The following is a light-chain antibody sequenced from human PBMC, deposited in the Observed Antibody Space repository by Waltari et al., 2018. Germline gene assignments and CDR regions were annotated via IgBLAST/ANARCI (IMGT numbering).Light chain of an antibody. Sequence: EIVFTQSPGILSLSPGERATLSCRASKRISSSYLAWYQQRPGQAPRLLIYGASSRATGIPDRFSGSGSGTEFTLTIRRLEPEDFAVYYCQQFSSSPPGFTFGQGTKLEI. V-gene: IGKV3-20*01. J-gene: IGKJ2*01. CDR2: GAS. CDR3: QQFSSSPPGFT. CDR1: KRISSSY.